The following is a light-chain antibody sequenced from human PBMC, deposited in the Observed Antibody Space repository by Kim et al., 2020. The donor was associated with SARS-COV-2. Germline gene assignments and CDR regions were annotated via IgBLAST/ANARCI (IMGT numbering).Light chain of an antibody. Sequence: IVLTQSPATLSLSPGERATLSCRASQSVSSYLAWYQQKPGQAPRLLIYEASKRATGIPARFSGSGSGTDFTLTISSLEPEDFAVYYCQQRSNWYTFGQGTKLEI. CDR2: EAS. V-gene: IGKV3-11*01. CDR1: QSVSSY. CDR3: QQRSNWYT. J-gene: IGKJ2*01.